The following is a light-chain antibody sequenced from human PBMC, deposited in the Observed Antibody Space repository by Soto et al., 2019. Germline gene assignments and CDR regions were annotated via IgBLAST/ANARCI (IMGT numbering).Light chain of an antibody. Sequence: QSVLTQPASVTGSPGQSITISCTGTSSDVGGFNRVSWYQQHPGTAPKVIIYEVANRPSGISNRFSASKSVNTASLTISGLQPEDEADYYCSSYTVRNTWVFGGGTKLTVL. CDR2: EVA. V-gene: IGLV2-14*01. J-gene: IGLJ3*02. CDR3: SSYTVRNTWV. CDR1: SSDVGGFNR.